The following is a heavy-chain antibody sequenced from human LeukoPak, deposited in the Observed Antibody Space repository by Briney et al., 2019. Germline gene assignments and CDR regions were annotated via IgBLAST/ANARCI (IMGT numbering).Heavy chain of an antibody. J-gene: IGHJ4*02. CDR3: ATDRSRQLGEFDKDY. CDR1: GYTLTELS. CDR2: FDPEDGET. V-gene: IGHV1-24*01. D-gene: IGHD6-13*01. Sequence: GASVKVSCKVSGYTLTELSMHWVRQAPGKGLEWMGGFDPEDGETIYAQKFQGRVTMTEDTSTDTAYMELSSLRSEDTAVYFCATDRSRQLGEFDKDYWGLGTLVTVSS.